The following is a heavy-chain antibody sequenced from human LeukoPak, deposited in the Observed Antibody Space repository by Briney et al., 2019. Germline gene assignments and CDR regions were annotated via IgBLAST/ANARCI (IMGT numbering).Heavy chain of an antibody. V-gene: IGHV3-11*06. J-gene: IGHJ4*02. D-gene: IGHD2-15*01. CDR1: GFTFSDYY. CDR3: ARDGWSVQHPHGY. Sequence: PGGSLRLSCAASGFTFSDYYMSWIRQAPGKGLEWVSYISSSSSYTNYADSVKGRFTISRDNAENSLYLQMNSLRAEDTAVYYCARDGWSVQHPHGYWGQGTLVTVSS. CDR2: ISSSSSYT.